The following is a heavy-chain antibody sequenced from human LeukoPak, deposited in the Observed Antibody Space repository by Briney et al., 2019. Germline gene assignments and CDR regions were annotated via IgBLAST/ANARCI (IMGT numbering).Heavy chain of an antibody. Sequence: PGGSLRLSCAASGFTFSSYAMHWVRQAPGKGLAWVSGINNSGGSTYYADSVKGRFTISRDNSKNTLYLQMNSLRAEDTAVYYCARGGSYLSAFDIWGQGTMVTVSS. V-gene: IGHV3-23*01. CDR2: INNSGGST. CDR1: GFTFSSYA. D-gene: IGHD1-26*01. CDR3: ARGGSYLSAFDI. J-gene: IGHJ3*02.